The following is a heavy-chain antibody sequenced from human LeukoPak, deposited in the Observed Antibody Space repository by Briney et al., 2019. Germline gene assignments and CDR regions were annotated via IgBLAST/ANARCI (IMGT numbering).Heavy chain of an antibody. J-gene: IGHJ6*02. CDR1: GFTFSTHW. D-gene: IGHD1-1*01. CDR3: ARGPNWFPDLYDYYYGMDV. CDR2: INPDGSEQ. V-gene: IGHV3-7*04. Sequence: GGSLRLSCAASGFTFSTHWMSWVRQAPGKGLEWVTNINPDGSEQHYVDSVEGRFTISRDSAKNSLYLQMNSLRAEDTAVYYCARGPNWFPDLYDYYYGMDVWGQGTTVTVSS.